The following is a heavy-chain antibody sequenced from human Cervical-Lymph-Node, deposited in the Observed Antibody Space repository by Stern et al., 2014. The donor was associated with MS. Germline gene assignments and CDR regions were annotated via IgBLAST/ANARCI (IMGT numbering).Heavy chain of an antibody. CDR3: TRSHKTTWYNFDY. D-gene: IGHD6-13*01. Sequence: VQLVGSGGGLVKPGGSLRLSCAVSGFTFSDYYMSWIRQAPGKGLECVAYISISVTTIYSADSVKRRFTISRDNAKKSLFLQMNSLRAEDTAVYYCTRSHKTTWYNFDYWGQGTLVTVSS. J-gene: IGHJ4*02. CDR1: GFTFSDYY. CDR2: ISISVTTI. V-gene: IGHV3-11*01.